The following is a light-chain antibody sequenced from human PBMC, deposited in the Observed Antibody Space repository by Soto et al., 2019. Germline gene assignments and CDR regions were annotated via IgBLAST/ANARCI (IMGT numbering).Light chain of an antibody. J-gene: IGKJ1*01. Sequence: EIVLTQSPGTLSLSPGERATLSCRATESVVSNYLAWYQLKPGQAPRLLIYGASSRATGIPDRFSGSGSGTDFTLTISRLEPEDFAVYYCQQYGSSPTFGQGTKVDIK. CDR2: GAS. CDR3: QQYGSSPT. CDR1: ESVVSNY. V-gene: IGKV3-20*01.